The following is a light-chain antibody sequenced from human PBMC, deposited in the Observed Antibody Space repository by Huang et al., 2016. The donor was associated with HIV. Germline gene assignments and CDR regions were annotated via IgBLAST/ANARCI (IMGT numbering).Light chain of an antibody. V-gene: IGKV3-11*01. J-gene: IGKJ2*01. CDR3: QQRSNWPLLYT. CDR2: DAV. CDR1: QSVSTS. Sequence: EIVLTQSPATLSLSPGERATLSCTASQSVSTSLAWYQHKHGQAPRLIMYDAVKRATGIPMRFSGSGSGTDFTLTITGLEPEDFAVYYCQQRSNWPLLYTFGQGTKLEI.